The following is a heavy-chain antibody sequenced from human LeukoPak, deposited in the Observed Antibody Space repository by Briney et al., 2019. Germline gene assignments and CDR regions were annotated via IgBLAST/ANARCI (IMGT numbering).Heavy chain of an antibody. Sequence: SETLSLTCSVSDVSISNNGRYWAWIRQSPGKGLEWIGSAYHTGATNYNPSLESRVSMSVDTSKNQFSLRLTSATAADTAVYYCARDGSNGAATGGFDYWGQGTLVTVSS. D-gene: IGHD6-13*01. CDR2: AYHTGAT. V-gene: IGHV4-39*07. CDR1: DVSISNNGRY. J-gene: IGHJ4*02. CDR3: ARDGSNGAATGGFDY.